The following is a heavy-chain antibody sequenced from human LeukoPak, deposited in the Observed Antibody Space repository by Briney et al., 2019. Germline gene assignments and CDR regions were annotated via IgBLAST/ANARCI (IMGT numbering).Heavy chain of an antibody. V-gene: IGHV3-21*01. J-gene: IGHJ4*02. CDR1: GFTIMNSA. CDR3: ARDLRYSYGSPFDY. D-gene: IGHD5-18*01. CDR2: ISSSSSYI. Sequence: GGSLRLSCAASGFTIMNSAMNWVRQAPGKGLEWVSSISSSSSYIYYADSVKGRFTISRDNAKNSLYLQMNSLRAEDTAVYYCARDLRYSYGSPFDYWGQGTLVTVSS.